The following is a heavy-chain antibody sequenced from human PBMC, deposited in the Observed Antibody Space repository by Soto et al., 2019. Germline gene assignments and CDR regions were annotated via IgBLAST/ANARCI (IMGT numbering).Heavy chain of an antibody. CDR2: IIPIFGTP. Sequence: QVQLVQSGADAKRPGSSVKVSCKASGGNFNNYAVTWVRQAPGQGLEWMGGIIPIFGTPNYAQKFQGRLTISADTSTTTVYMELRSLTSEDTAVHYCARGRFEPGAFWYFDLWGRGTLVTVSS. CDR3: ARGRFEPGAFWYFDL. J-gene: IGHJ2*01. CDR1: GGNFNNYA. D-gene: IGHD3-10*01. V-gene: IGHV1-69*06.